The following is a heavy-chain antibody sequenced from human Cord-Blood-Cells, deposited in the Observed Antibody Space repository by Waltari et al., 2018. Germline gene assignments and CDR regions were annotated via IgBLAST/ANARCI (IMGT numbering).Heavy chain of an antibody. J-gene: IGHJ4*02. V-gene: IGHV3-23*01. CDR3: AKGRRHALDY. D-gene: IGHD2-2*01. CDR1: GFTFSSYA. Sequence: EVQLLESGGGLVQPGGSLRLSCAASGFTFSSYALSWVRQAPGKGLEWVSVISGSGGSTYYADSGKGRFTISRDNSKNTLYLQMNSLRAEDTAVYYCAKGRRHALDYWGQGTLVTVSS. CDR2: ISGSGGST.